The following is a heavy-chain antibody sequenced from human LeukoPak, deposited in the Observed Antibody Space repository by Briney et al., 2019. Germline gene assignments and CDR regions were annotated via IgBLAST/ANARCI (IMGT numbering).Heavy chain of an antibody. D-gene: IGHD3-22*01. J-gene: IGHJ4*02. CDR1: GVSFSGYY. CDR3: ARGPLYYYDSSASYYFDY. V-gene: IGHV4-34*01. CDR2: INHSGGT. Sequence: SETLSLTCGVYGVSFSGYYWSWIRQPPGKGLEWIGEINHSGGTNYNPSLKSRVTISVDTSKNHFSLKLSSVTAADTAVYYCARGPLYYYDSSASYYFDYWGQGILVTVSS.